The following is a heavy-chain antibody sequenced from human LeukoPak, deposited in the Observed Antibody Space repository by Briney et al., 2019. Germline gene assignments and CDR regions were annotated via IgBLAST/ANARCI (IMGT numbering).Heavy chain of an antibody. CDR2: ISGSGGNT. Sequence: PGGSLRLSCAASGFTFSSYAMSWVRQSPGKGLEWVSAISGSGGNTYSADSVKGRCTISRDNSLQTPFLHMNSLRAEDTAVYYCARGMSATSGYLELEYWGQGALVTVST. CDR3: ARGMSATSGYLELEY. V-gene: IGHV3-23*01. D-gene: IGHD3-22*01. J-gene: IGHJ4*02. CDR1: GFTFSSYA.